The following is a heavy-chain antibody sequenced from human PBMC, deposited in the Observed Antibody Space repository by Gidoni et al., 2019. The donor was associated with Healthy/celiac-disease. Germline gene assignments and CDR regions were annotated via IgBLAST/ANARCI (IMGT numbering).Heavy chain of an antibody. D-gene: IGHD2-2*01. CDR2: ISSSSSYI. J-gene: IGHJ4*02. Sequence: EVQLVESGGGLVKPGGSLRLSCAASGFTFSSYSMNWVRQAPGKGLEWVSSISSSSSYIYYADSVKGRFTISRDNAKNSLYLQMNSLRAEDTAVYYCARGAYGGPAAIPDYWGQGTLVTVSS. V-gene: IGHV3-21*01. CDR1: GFTFSSYS. CDR3: ARGAYGGPAAIPDY.